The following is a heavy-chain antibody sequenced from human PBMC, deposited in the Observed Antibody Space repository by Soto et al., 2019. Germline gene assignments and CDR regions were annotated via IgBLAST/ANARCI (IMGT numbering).Heavy chain of an antibody. CDR1: GFTFTTYG. V-gene: IGHV3-30*03. Sequence: QVQLVESGGGVVQPGRSLRLSCAASGFTFTTYGMHWVRQAPGKGLEGVAIISYDGSQKYYADSVKGRFTISRDNSKNTLYLQMNSLRAEDTAVYYCAGRGSSWYRETYYYYGMDVWGQGTTVTVSS. D-gene: IGHD6-13*01. J-gene: IGHJ6*02. CDR2: ISYDGSQK. CDR3: AGRGSSWYRETYYYYGMDV.